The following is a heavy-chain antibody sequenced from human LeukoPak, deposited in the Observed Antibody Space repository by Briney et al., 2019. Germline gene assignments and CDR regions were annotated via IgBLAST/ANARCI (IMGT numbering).Heavy chain of an antibody. D-gene: IGHD6-19*01. CDR2: IYYSGST. CDR1: GGSTSSSSYY. Sequence: SETLSLTCTVSGGSTSSSSYYWGWIRQPPGKGLEWIGSIYYSGSTYYNPSLKSRVTISVDTSKNQFSLKLSSVTAADTAVYYCARGRWLANYFDYWGQGTLVTVSS. V-gene: IGHV4-39*07. J-gene: IGHJ4*02. CDR3: ARGRWLANYFDY.